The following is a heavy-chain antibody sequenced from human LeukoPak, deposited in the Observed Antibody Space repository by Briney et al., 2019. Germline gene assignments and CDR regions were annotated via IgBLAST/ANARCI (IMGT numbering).Heavy chain of an antibody. D-gene: IGHD4-11*01. Sequence: PSETLSLTCTVSGVSISSSNSYWGWIRQPPGKGLEWIGYIYYSGSTNYNPSLKSRVTISVDTSKNQFSLKLSSVTAADTAVYYCARVHDYSNYEGYYYYMDVWGKGTTVTVSS. CDR3: ARVHDYSNYEGYYYYMDV. J-gene: IGHJ6*03. CDR2: IYYSGST. CDR1: GVSISSSNSY. V-gene: IGHV4-61*05.